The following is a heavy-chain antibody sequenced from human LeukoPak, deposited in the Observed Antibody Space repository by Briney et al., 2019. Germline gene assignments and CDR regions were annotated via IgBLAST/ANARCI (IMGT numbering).Heavy chain of an antibody. D-gene: IGHD1-14*01. CDR3: ARGRKRGGFSYYYYMDV. J-gene: IGHJ6*03. CDR1: GESFSGYF. Sequence: SETLSLTCVVHGESFSGYFWTWIRQSPGKGLEWIGEIKHSGITNHNSSLKSRVTISVDTPKNQFSLKLSSVTAADTAVYYCARGRKRGGFSYYYYMDVWGKGTTVTVSS. CDR2: IKHSGIT. V-gene: IGHV4-34*01.